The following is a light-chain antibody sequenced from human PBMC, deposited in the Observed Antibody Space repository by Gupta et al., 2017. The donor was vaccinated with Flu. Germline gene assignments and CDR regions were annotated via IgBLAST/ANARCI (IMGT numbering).Light chain of an antibody. CDR3: QQRSNWWS. CDR1: QSVSRY. CDR2: DTS. Sequence: EIVLTQSPATLSLSPGDTATLSCRASQSVSRYLAWYQQKPGQAPRLLISDTSNRATGIPARFSGSGSGTDFTLTISSLEPEDFAVYYCQQRSNWWSFGQGTKVEIK. V-gene: IGKV3-11*01. J-gene: IGKJ1*01.